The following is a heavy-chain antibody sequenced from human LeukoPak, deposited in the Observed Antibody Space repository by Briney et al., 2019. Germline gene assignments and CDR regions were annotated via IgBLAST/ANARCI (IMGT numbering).Heavy chain of an antibody. Sequence: GASVKVSCKASGYTFASYDINWVRQATGQGLKWMGWMNPNSGNTGYAQKFQGRVTMTRNTSISTAYMELSSLRSEDTAVYYCARFPGLLWFGELLDAFDIWGQGTMVTVSS. V-gene: IGHV1-8*01. D-gene: IGHD3-10*01. J-gene: IGHJ3*02. CDR1: GYTFASYD. CDR3: ARFPGLLWFGELLDAFDI. CDR2: MNPNSGNT.